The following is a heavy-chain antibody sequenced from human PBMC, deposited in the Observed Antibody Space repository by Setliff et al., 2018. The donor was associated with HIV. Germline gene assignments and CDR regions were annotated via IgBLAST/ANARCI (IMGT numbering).Heavy chain of an antibody. CDR2: IYTRGST. CDR3: ARVGYHGSGRYSFDS. J-gene: IGHJ4*02. CDR1: GGSISNYY. V-gene: IGHV4-4*07. Sequence: SETLSLTCSVSGGSISNYYWSWIRQPAGKGLEWIGRIYTRGSTNYNPSLKSRVTLSLDKSKNQFSLKRSFVTAADTAVYYCARVGYHGSGRYSFDSWGQGTLVTVSS. D-gene: IGHD3-10*01.